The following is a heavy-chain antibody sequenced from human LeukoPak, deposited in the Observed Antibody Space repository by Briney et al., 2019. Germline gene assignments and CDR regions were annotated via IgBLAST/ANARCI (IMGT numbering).Heavy chain of an antibody. CDR3: ARDGAAADFDY. CDR1: GFTFSSYE. D-gene: IGHD6-13*01. J-gene: IGHJ4*02. V-gene: IGHV3-48*03. CDR2: ISSSGSTI. Sequence: GGSLRLSCAASGFTFSSYEMNWVRQAPGKGLEWVSYISSSGSTIYYADSVKGRFTISRDNAKNSLYLQMNSLRAEDTAVYYCARDGAAADFDYWCQGTLVTVSS.